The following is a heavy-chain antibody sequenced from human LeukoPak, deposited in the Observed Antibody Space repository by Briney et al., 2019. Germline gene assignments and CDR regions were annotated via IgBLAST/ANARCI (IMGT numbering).Heavy chain of an antibody. V-gene: IGHV6-1*01. J-gene: IGHJ4*02. CDR3: ARGGIGYCSSSSCYFDY. D-gene: IGHD2-2*01. Sequence: SQTLSLTCAIAGDSFSSNSAAWNWIRQSPSRGLEWLGRTYYRSKWYHDYAVSVKSRVTINPDTSKNQFSLQLNSVIPEDTAMYYCARGGIGYCSSSSCYFDYWGRGTLVTVSS. CDR2: TYYRSKWYH. CDR1: GDSFSSNSAA.